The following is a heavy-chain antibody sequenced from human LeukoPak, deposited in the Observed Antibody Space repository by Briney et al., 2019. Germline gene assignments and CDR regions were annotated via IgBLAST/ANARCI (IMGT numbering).Heavy chain of an antibody. D-gene: IGHD3-3*01. CDR1: GFTFSSYG. CDR2: IKLGGSEK. CDR3: ARDQYDTWSRRGNFDS. Sequence: PGGSLRLSCAASGFTFSSYGMHWVRQAPGKGLEWVANIKLGGSEKNYVDSVKGRFTISRDNTKNSLYLQMNSLRAEDTAVFYCARDQYDTWSRRGNFDSWGQGTLVIVSS. J-gene: IGHJ4*02. V-gene: IGHV3-7*03.